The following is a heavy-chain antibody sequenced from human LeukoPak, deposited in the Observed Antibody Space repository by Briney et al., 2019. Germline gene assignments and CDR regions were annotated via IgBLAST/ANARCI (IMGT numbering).Heavy chain of an antibody. CDR2: IYYSGST. D-gene: IGHD5-12*01. Sequence: SETLSLTCTVSGGSISSSSYYWGWIRQPPGKGLEWIGSIYYSGSTYYNPSLKSRVTISVDTSENQFSLKLSSVTAADTAVYYCASLDIVATITVDDYWGQGTLVTVSS. CDR3: ASLDIVATITVDDY. V-gene: IGHV4-39*01. CDR1: GGSISSSSYY. J-gene: IGHJ4*02.